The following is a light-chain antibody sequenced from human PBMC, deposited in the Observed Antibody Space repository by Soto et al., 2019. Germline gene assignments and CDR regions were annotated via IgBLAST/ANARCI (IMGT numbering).Light chain of an antibody. CDR3: QQHNDYWT. J-gene: IGKJ1*01. Sequence: DIQMTQSPSSLSASVGDRVTITCRASQSIANYLNWYQQKPGTAPKLLIFAASSLQSGVPSRLSGSGSGTDFTLTISSLQPEDFATYYCQQHNDYWTFGQGTRVEIK. V-gene: IGKV1-39*01. CDR2: AAS. CDR1: QSIANY.